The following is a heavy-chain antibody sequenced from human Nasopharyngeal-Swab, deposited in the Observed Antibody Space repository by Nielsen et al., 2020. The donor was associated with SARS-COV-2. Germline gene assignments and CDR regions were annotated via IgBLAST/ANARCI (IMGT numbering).Heavy chain of an antibody. Sequence: GGSLRLSCAASGFIFSSYAMHWVRQAPGKGLEWVAVISYDGSNKYYADSVKGRFTISRDNSQNTLYLQMNSLRAEDTAVYYCARGGNYYDSSGYVYYYYGMDVWGQGTTVTVSS. CDR2: ISYDGSNK. CDR1: GFIFSSYA. V-gene: IGHV3-30*04. CDR3: ARGGNYYDSSGYVYYYYGMDV. D-gene: IGHD3-22*01. J-gene: IGHJ6*02.